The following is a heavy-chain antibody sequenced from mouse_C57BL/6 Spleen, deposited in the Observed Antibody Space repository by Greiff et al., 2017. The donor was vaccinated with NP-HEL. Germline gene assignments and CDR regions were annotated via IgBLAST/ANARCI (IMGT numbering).Heavy chain of an antibody. Sequence: QVQLQQSGAELVMPGASVKLSCKASGYTFTSYWMHWVKQRPGQGLEWIGEIDPSDSYTNYNQKFKGKSTLTVDKSSSTAYMQLSSLTSEDSAVYYCARGHGNYGFAYWGQGTLVTVSA. CDR1: GYTFTSYW. J-gene: IGHJ3*01. CDR3: ARGHGNYGFAY. D-gene: IGHD2-1*01. CDR2: IDPSDSYT. V-gene: IGHV1-69*01.